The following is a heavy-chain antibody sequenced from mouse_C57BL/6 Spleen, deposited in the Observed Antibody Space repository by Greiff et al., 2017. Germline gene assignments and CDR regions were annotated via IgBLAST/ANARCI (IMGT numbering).Heavy chain of an antibody. CDR3: AAGVITTGEATDDYDD. CDR1: GFNITDYY. D-gene: IGHD1-1*01. CDR2: IDPEDGET. J-gene: IGHJ2*01. Sequence: EVQLQQSGAELVKPGASVKLSCTASGFNITDYYMHWVKQRPEQGLEWIGRIDPEDGETKYAPKFQGKATITADTSSTTAYLQLSSLTSEDTAVYYCAAGVITTGEATDDYDDRGQGTTLTVSS. V-gene: IGHV14-2*01.